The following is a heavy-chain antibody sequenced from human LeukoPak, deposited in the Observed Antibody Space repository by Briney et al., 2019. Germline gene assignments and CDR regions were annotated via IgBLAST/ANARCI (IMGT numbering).Heavy chain of an antibody. J-gene: IGHJ3*02. CDR3: ARVRVWGSYHPRGGGAFDI. Sequence: TSETLSLTCAVYGGSFSGYYWSWIRQPPGKGLEWIGEINHSGSTNYNPSLKSRVTISVDTSKNQFSLKLSSVTAADTAVYYCARVRVWGSYHPRGGGAFDIWGQGTMVTVSS. V-gene: IGHV4-34*01. CDR1: GGSFSGYY. CDR2: INHSGST. D-gene: IGHD3-16*02.